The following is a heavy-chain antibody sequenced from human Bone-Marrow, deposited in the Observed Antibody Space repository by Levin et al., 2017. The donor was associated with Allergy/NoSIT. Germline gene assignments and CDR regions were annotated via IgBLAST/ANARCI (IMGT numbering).Heavy chain of an antibody. D-gene: IGHD1/OR15-1a*01. CDR3: ARGTVHGASDALDV. CDR2: ISYIGST. V-gene: IGHV4-31*03. J-gene: IGHJ3*01. CDR1: GGSISGGGYY. Sequence: SETLSLTCTVSGGSISGGGYYWCWIRQHPGKGLEWIGCISYIGSTHYNPSLKSRVTISAATSDNQFSLKMSSVTAADTAGFYCARGTVHGASDALDVWGQGTIVTV.